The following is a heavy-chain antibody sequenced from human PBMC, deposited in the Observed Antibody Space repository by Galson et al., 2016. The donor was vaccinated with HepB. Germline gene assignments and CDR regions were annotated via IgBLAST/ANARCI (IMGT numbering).Heavy chain of an antibody. CDR1: GGTFSNFA. CDR3: ARQDLLSGYSTFDY. Sequence: SVKVSCKASGGTFSNFAISWLRQAPGQGLGWMGGIIPLFGATNYAQYFQGRVTITADKSTTTVYMDLSSLRSEDTAVYYCARQDLLSGYSTFDYWGQGTLVTVSS. J-gene: IGHJ4*02. CDR2: IIPLFGAT. D-gene: IGHD3-9*01. V-gene: IGHV1-69*06.